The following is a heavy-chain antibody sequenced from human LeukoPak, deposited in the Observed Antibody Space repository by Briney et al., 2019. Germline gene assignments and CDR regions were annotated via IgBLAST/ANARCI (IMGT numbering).Heavy chain of an antibody. CDR3: ARLVFSYSGWYRDDY. Sequence: SETLSLTCTVSGYSISSGYYWGWIRQPPGKGLEWIGSIYHSGSTYYNPSLKSRVTISVDTSKNQFSLKLSSVTAADTAVYYCARLVFSYSGWYRDDYWGQGTLVTVSS. J-gene: IGHJ4*02. CDR1: GYSISSGYY. D-gene: IGHD6-19*01. V-gene: IGHV4-38-2*02. CDR2: IYHSGST.